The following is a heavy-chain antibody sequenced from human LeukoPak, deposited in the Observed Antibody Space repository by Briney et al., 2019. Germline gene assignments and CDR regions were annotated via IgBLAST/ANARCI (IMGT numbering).Heavy chain of an antibody. Sequence: SQTLSLTCVVSGDSITSDTYCWSWIRQPPGKGLEWIGYILHSGSTYFNPSLKSRVTISIDTSKSQFSLKLSSVTAADTAVYYCARTRDFWSGYFDYWGQGTLVTVSS. D-gene: IGHD3-3*01. J-gene: IGHJ4*02. CDR3: ARTRDFWSGYFDY. V-gene: IGHV4-30-2*01. CDR1: GDSITSDTYC. CDR2: ILHSGST.